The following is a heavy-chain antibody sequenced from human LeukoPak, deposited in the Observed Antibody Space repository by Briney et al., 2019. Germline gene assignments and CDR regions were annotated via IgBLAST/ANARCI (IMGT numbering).Heavy chain of an antibody. V-gene: IGHV4-39*01. CDR2: IFYSGST. J-gene: IGHJ4*02. CDR3: ASTLTYYYGSGSYYIDC. Sequence: SETLSLTCTVSGASIRSSSYYWGWIRQPPGRGLECIGSIFYSGSTYYNPSIKSRVTISVDTSKNQFSLKLRSVTAADTAVYYCASTLTYYYGSGSYYIDCWGQGTLVTVSS. D-gene: IGHD3-10*01. CDR1: GASIRSSSYY.